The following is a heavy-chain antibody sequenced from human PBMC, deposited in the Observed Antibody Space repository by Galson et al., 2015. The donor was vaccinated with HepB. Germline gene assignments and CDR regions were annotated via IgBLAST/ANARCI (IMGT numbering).Heavy chain of an antibody. J-gene: IGHJ6*02. Sequence: SVKVSCKASGYTFTSYAMHWVRQAPGRGLEWMGWISAYNGNTNYAQKLQGRVTMTTDTSTSTAYMELRSLRSDDTAVYYCAREGRITMVRGVPDYYYYGMDVWGQGTTVTVSS. D-gene: IGHD3-10*01. CDR3: AREGRITMVRGVPDYYYYGMDV. CDR1: GYTFTSYA. CDR2: ISAYNGNT. V-gene: IGHV1-18*01.